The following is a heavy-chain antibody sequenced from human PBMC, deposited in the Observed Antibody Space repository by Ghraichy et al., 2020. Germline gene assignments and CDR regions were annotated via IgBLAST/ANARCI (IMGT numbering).Heavy chain of an antibody. Sequence: SETLSLTCAVYGGSFSGYYWSWIRQPPGKGLEWIGEINHSGSTNYNPSLKSRVTISVDTSKNQFSLKLSSVTAADTAVYYCALYYYDSSGNRPMYAFDIWGQGTMVTVSS. CDR3: ALYYYDSSGNRPMYAFDI. CDR2: INHSGST. D-gene: IGHD3-22*01. J-gene: IGHJ3*02. CDR1: GGSFSGYY. V-gene: IGHV4-34*01.